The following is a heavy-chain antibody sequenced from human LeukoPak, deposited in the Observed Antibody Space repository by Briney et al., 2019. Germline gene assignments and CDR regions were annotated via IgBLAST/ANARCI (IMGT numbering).Heavy chain of an antibody. J-gene: IGHJ6*02. D-gene: IGHD3-10*01. CDR3: ARDRWVTMVRGVSLYYYYYGMDV. CDR1: GGSISRGGYY. CDR2: IYYSGST. V-gene: IGHV4-31*03. Sequence: SETLSLTCTVSGGSISRGGYYWSWIRQHPGKGLEWIGYIYYSGSTYYNPSLKSRVTISVDTSKNQFSLKLSSVTAADTAVYYCARDRWVTMVRGVSLYYYYYGMDVWGQGTTVTVSS.